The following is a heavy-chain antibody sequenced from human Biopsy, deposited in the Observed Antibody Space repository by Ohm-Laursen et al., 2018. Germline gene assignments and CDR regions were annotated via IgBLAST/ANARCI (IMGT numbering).Heavy chain of an antibody. CDR2: IITVSETA. D-gene: IGHD6-19*01. Sequence: VSSVKVSCKASGGAFTNYAINWVRQAPGHGLEWMGGIITVSETAGYAVRFQGRVTITADVTTTTAYMDLSGLRSEDTAVYYCVAYPSSGFFENNDDFAMDVWGQGTTVIVSS. CDR3: VAYPSSGFFENNDDFAMDV. CDR1: GGAFTNYA. J-gene: IGHJ6*02. V-gene: IGHV1-69*01.